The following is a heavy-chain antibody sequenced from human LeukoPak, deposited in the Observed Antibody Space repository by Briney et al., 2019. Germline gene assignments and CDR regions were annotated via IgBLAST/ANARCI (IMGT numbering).Heavy chain of an antibody. J-gene: IGHJ4*02. CDR2: ISKNGDDT. D-gene: IGHD4-11*01. Sequence: GGSLRLSCSASGFAFSDYPMHWVRQTPGKGLEYVSAISKNGDDTYYADSVKGRFTISRDNSKNTLYLQMSSLRTEDAAVFYCVQVGSNYYLNWGQGTLVIVSS. CDR3: VQVGSNYYLN. CDR1: GFAFSDYP. V-gene: IGHV3-64D*06.